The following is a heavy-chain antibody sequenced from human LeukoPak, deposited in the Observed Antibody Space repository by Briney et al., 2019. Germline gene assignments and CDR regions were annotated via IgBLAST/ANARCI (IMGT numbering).Heavy chain of an antibody. V-gene: IGHV3-48*01. Sequence: GGSLRLSCAASGFTFSSYSMNWVRQAPGKGLEWVSYISCSSSTIYYADSVKGRFTISRDNAKNSLYLQMNSLRAEDTAVYYCARVWHSSGWSTVRSGFDYWGQGTLVTVSS. D-gene: IGHD6-19*01. J-gene: IGHJ4*02. CDR3: ARVWHSSGWSTVRSGFDY. CDR1: GFTFSSYS. CDR2: ISCSSSTI.